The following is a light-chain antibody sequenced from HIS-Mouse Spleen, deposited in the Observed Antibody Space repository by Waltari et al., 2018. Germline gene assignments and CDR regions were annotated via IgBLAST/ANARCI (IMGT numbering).Light chain of an antibody. Sequence: QSALTQPPSASGSPGQPVTISLPGTNTDGGGYNYVSWYQQHPGKAPKLMIYEVSKRPSGVPDRFSGSKSGNTASLTVSGLQAEDEADYYCSSYAGSNNYVFGTGTKVTVL. CDR3: SSYAGSNNYV. J-gene: IGLJ1*01. CDR2: EVS. V-gene: IGLV2-8*01. CDR1: NTDGGGYNY.